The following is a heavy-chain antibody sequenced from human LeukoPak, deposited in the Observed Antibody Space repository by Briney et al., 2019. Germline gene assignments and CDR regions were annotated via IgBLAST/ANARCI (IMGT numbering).Heavy chain of an antibody. V-gene: IGHV3-7*01. D-gene: IGHD3-3*01. Sequence: PGGSLRLSCAASGLTFSTYWMSWVRQAPGKGLEWVANIKEDGSAKYYVGSVKGRFTISRDNAKKSLYQQMNSLRAEDTAVYFCASGFLDDFWSGHFWGQGTLVTVSS. J-gene: IGHJ4*02. CDR1: GLTFSTYW. CDR2: IKEDGSAK. CDR3: ASGFLDDFWSGHF.